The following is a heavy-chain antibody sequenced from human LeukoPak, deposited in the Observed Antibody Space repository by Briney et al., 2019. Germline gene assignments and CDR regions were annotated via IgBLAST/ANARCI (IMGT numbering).Heavy chain of an antibody. J-gene: IGHJ4*02. CDR2: ISYDGSNK. CDR1: GFTFSSYG. D-gene: IGHD5-18*01. CDR3: AKGGRYSYGPPHDY. V-gene: IGHV3-30*18. Sequence: GGSLRLSCAASGFTFSSYGMHWVRQAPGKGLEWVAVISYDGSNKCYADSVKGRFTISRDNSKNTLYLQMNSLRAEDTAVYYCAKGGRYSYGPPHDYWGQGTLVTVSS.